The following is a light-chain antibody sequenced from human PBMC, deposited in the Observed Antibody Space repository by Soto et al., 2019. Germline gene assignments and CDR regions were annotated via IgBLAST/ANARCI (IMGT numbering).Light chain of an antibody. CDR1: SSEIGAYNF. CDR3: TSWTTSTTMI. CDR2: DVN. V-gene: IGLV2-14*03. J-gene: IGLJ2*01. Sequence: QSVLTQPASVSGSPGQSITISCTGTSSEIGAYNFVSWYQQHPGKAPKLMLYDVNILPSGVSNRFSGSKSGNTASLTISGLQAEDEADYYCTSWTTSTTMIFGGGTKVTVL.